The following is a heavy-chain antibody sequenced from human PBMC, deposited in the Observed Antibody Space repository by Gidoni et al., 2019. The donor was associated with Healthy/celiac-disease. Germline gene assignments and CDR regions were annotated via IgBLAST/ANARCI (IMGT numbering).Heavy chain of an antibody. V-gene: IGHV3-30-3*01. Sequence: QVQLVESGGGVVQPGRSLRLSCAASGFTFSSSAMHWVRQAPGKGLEWVAVISYDGNNKYYADSVKGRFTISRDNSKNTLYLQMNSLRAEDTAVYYCARERGRYPLAFDIWGQGTMVTVSS. D-gene: IGHD1-26*01. CDR1: GFTFSSSA. CDR3: ARERGRYPLAFDI. CDR2: ISYDGNNK. J-gene: IGHJ3*02.